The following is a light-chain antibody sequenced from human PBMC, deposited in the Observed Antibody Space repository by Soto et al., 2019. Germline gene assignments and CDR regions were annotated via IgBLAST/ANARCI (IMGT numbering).Light chain of an antibody. CDR2: GAS. CDR1: QSVSGN. V-gene: IGKV3-15*01. CDR3: QQYNNWPRT. Sequence: EIVMTQSPATLSVSPGERATLSCRASQSVSGNLAWYQQKPGQAPSLLIYGASTRATGIPARFSGSGSGTELTLTISGLQSEDFAVYSCQQYNNWPRTFGQGTKVEIK. J-gene: IGKJ1*01.